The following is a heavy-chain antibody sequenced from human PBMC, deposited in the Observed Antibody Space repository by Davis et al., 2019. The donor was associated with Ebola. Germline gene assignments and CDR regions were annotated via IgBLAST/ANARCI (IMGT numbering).Heavy chain of an antibody. CDR2: IYPGDSDT. CDR3: ARSRRTLMVQGVSMWGFDP. J-gene: IGHJ5*02. CDR1: GYSFTSYW. Sequence: PGGSLRLSCKGSGYSFTSYWIGWVRQMPGKGLEWMGIIYPGDSDTRYSPSFQGQVTISADKSISTAYLQWSSLKASDTAMYYCARSRRTLMVQGVSMWGFDPWGQGTLVTVSS. D-gene: IGHD3-10*01. V-gene: IGHV5-51*01.